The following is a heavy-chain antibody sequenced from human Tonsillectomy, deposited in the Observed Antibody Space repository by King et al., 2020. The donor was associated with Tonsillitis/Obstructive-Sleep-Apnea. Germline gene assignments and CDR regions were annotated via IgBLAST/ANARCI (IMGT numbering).Heavy chain of an antibody. CDR1: GQSLSGVY. Sequence: VQLQQWGAGLLKPSETLSLTCAVYGQSLSGVYWSWIRQPPGKGPEWIGEISHSGSTNYSPSLKSRVSISIDTSKNQFSLKLTSVTGADTAVYYCARTGKIERFGTIRIRGNWVDPWGQGTLVTVSS. CDR2: ISHSGST. V-gene: IGHV4-34*01. J-gene: IGHJ5*02. CDR3: ARTGKIERFGTIRIRGNWVDP. D-gene: IGHD3-3*01.